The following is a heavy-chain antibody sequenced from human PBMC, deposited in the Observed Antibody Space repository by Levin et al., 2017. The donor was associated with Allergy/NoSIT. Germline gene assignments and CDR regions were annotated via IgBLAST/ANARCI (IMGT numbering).Heavy chain of an antibody. CDR3: ARVGVVVAAKRSGWFDP. J-gene: IGHJ5*02. CDR1: GGSISSYY. V-gene: IGHV4-59*01. D-gene: IGHD2-15*01. CDR2: IYYSGST. Sequence: SETLSLTCTVSGGSISSYYWSWIRQPPGKGLEWIGYIYYSGSTNYNPSLKSRVTISVDTSKNQFSLKLSSVTAADTAVYYCARVGVVVAAKRSGWFDPWGQGTLVTVSS.